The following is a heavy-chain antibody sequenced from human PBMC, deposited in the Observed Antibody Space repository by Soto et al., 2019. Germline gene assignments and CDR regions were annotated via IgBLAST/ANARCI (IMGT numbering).Heavy chain of an antibody. V-gene: IGHV3-7*01. J-gene: IGHJ4*02. CDR3: ARAGYCGPGCYYYFDY. CDR2: IKPDGSAT. CDR1: GFTVGSYW. Sequence: PGGSRTLSCAVSGFTVGSYWMSWVRLMPGKGREWVAYIKPDGSATYYVDSVKGRFTISRDNDKNSLYLQMNSLRVEDTSVYYCARAGYCGPGCYYYFDYWGQGTLVTVSS. D-gene: IGHD2-21*02.